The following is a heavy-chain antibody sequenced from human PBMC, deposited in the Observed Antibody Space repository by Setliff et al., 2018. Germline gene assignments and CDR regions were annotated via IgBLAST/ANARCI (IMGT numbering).Heavy chain of an antibody. V-gene: IGHV1-18*01. J-gene: IGHJ4*02. CDR2: ISPYSGNT. CDR3: SRLVRFCTKISCQRLLGDDY. Sequence: ASVKVSCKASGYTFTNYGVTWVRQAPGQGLEWMGWISPYSGNTYYAPELQGRVTLTTDTSTTTAYLELRSLTSDDTAVYYCSRLVRFCTKISCQRLLGDDYWGQGALVTVSS. CDR1: GYTFTNYG. D-gene: IGHD2-2*01.